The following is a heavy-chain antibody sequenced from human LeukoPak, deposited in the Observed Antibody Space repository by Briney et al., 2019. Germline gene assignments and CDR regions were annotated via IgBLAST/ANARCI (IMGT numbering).Heavy chain of an antibody. D-gene: IGHD6-19*01. CDR2: ISYDGSNK. CDR1: GFTFSSYA. J-gene: IGHJ4*02. CDR3: ARVGSSGWYVLDY. V-gene: IGHV3-30*04. Sequence: GRSLRLSCAASGFTFSSYAMHCVRQAPGKGLEGVAVISYDGSNKYYADSVKGRFTISRDNSKNTLYLQMNSLRAEDTAVYYCARVGSSGWYVLDYWGQGTLVTVSS.